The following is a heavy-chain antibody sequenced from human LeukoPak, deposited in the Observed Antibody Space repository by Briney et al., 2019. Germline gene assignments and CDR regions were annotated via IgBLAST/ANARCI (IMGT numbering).Heavy chain of an antibody. J-gene: IGHJ6*02. CDR1: GGSISSGSYY. D-gene: IGHD6-6*01. CDR3: ARDIAARDYYYGMDV. Sequence: PSQTLSLTCTVSGGSISSGSYYWSWIRQPAGKGLEWIGRIYTSGSTNYNPSLKSRVTISVDTSNNQFSLKLSSVTAADTAVYYCARDIAARDYYYGMDVWGQGTTVTVSS. V-gene: IGHV4-61*02. CDR2: IYTSGST.